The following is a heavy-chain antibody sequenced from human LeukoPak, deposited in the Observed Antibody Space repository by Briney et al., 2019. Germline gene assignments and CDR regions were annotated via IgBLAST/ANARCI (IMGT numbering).Heavy chain of an antibody. Sequence: GGSLRLSYAASGFTFSSYAMSWVRQAPGKGLEWVSAISGSGGSTYYADSVKGRFTISRDNSKNTLYLQMNSLRAEDTAVYYCAKDRAVSSGYYRFDYWGQGTLVTVSS. D-gene: IGHD3-22*01. CDR1: GFTFSSYA. CDR3: AKDRAVSSGYYRFDY. V-gene: IGHV3-23*01. J-gene: IGHJ4*02. CDR2: ISGSGGST.